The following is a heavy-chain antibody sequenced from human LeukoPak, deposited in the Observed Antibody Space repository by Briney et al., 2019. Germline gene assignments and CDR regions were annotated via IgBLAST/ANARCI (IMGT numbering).Heavy chain of an antibody. CDR1: GGTFTGYY. J-gene: IGHJ5*02. D-gene: IGHD6-13*01. CDR3: ARIIAAAGKGHWFDP. Sequence: GSSVKVSCEASGGTFTGYYMHWVRQAPGQGLEWMGWINPNSGGTNYAQKFQGRVTMSRDTSISTAYMELSRLRSDDTAVYYCARIIAAAGKGHWFDPWGQGTPVTVSS. CDR2: INPNSGGT. V-gene: IGHV1-2*02.